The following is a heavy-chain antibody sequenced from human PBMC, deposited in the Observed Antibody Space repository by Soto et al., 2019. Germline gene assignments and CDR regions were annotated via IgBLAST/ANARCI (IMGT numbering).Heavy chain of an antibody. D-gene: IGHD6-19*01. V-gene: IGHV1-8*01. Sequence: GASVKVSCKASGYTYTSYDINWVRQATGQGLEWMGGMNPNSGNTGYAQKFQGRVTMTRNTSISTAYMELSSLRSEDTAVYYCARLRKGPGAVAGTVNGFDPWGQGTLVTVSS. CDR1: GYTYTSYD. CDR3: ARLRKGPGAVAGTVNGFDP. J-gene: IGHJ5*02. CDR2: MNPNSGNT.